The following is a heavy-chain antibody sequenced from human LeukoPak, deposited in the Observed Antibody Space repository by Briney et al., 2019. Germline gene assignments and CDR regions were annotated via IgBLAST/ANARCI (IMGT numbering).Heavy chain of an antibody. CDR3: AREDYSNYAPYFDY. D-gene: IGHD4-11*01. J-gene: IGHJ4*02. CDR2: IDPDGSST. V-gene: IGHV3-74*01. Sequence: AGGSLRLSCEASGFTFSQYWMHWVRQAPGKGLVWVSRIDPDGSSTNYADSVKGRFTISRDNAKNTLYLQLNSLGAEDTAVYYCAREDYSNYAPYFDYWGQGTLVTVSS. CDR1: GFTFSQYW.